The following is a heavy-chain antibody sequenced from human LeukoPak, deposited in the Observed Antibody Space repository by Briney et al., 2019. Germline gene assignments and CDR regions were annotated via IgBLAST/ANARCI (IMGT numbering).Heavy chain of an antibody. D-gene: IGHD3-10*01. J-gene: IGHJ4*02. Sequence: ASVKVSCKASGYTFTSYDINWVRQATGQGLEWMGWINTNTGNPTYAQGFTGRFVFSLDTSVSTAYLQISSLKAEDTAVYYCARAMVRGVIMGPDFDYWGQGTLVTVSS. CDR2: INTNTGNP. CDR1: GYTFTSYD. CDR3: ARAMVRGVIMGPDFDY. V-gene: IGHV7-4-1*02.